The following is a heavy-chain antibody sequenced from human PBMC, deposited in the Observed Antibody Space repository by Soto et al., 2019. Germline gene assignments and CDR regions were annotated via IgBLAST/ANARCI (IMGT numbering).Heavy chain of an antibody. CDR2: IWYDGSNK. J-gene: IGHJ4*02. CDR1: GFTFSSYG. Sequence: PGGSLRLSCAASGFTFSSYGMHWVRQAPGKGLEWVAVIWYDGSNKYYADSVKGRFTISRDNSKNTLYLQMNSLRAEDTAVYYCARDSEITSFDYWGQGTLVTVSS. V-gene: IGHV3-33*01. D-gene: IGHD3-3*01. CDR3: ARDSEITSFDY.